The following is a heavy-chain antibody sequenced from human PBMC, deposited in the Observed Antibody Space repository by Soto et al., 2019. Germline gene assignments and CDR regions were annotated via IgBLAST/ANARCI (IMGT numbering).Heavy chain of an antibody. V-gene: IGHV3-23*01. CDR1: GFTLSSYA. CDR3: AKDAYYYGSGLKNWFDP. D-gene: IGHD3-10*01. Sequence: PGGSLRLSCAASGFTLSSYAMSWVRQAPGKGLEWVSAISGSGGSTYYADSVKGRFTISRDNSKNTLYLQMNSLRAEDTAVYYCAKDAYYYGSGLKNWFDPWGQGTLVTVS. CDR2: ISGSGGST. J-gene: IGHJ5*02.